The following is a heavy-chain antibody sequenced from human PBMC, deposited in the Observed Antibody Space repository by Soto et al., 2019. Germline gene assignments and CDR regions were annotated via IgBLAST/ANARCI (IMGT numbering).Heavy chain of an antibody. J-gene: IGHJ5*02. CDR1: GYTFTSYA. CDR3: ERVLSYYNWFDP. Sequence: ASVKVSCKASGYTFTSYAMHWVRQAPGQRLEWMGWINAGNGNTKYSQKFQGRVTITRDTSASTAYMELSSLRSEDTAVYYCERVLSYYNWFDPWGQGTLVTVSS. V-gene: IGHV1-3*01. CDR2: INAGNGNT. D-gene: IGHD3-10*01.